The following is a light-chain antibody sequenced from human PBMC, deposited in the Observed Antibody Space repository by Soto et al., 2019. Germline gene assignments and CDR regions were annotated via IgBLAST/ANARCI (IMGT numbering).Light chain of an antibody. Sequence: EIVLTQSPGSLSLSPGERATLSCRASQSVSSGSLAWYQQKPGQAPRLLMYGASSRATGVPDRFSGSGSGTDFTLTISRLEPEDFAVYYCQLYSGSPMYTFGQGTRLDIK. CDR2: GAS. J-gene: IGKJ2*01. V-gene: IGKV3-20*01. CDR1: QSVSSGS. CDR3: QLYSGSPMYT.